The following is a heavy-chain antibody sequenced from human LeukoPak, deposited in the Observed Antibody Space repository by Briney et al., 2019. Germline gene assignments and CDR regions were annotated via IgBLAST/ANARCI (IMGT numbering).Heavy chain of an antibody. CDR3: ARSYSSSWYPDYYYYMDV. CDR1: GYSISSGYY. V-gene: IGHV4-38-2*02. J-gene: IGHJ6*03. Sequence: SETLSLTCTVSGYSISSGYYWGWIRQPPGKGLEWIGEINHSGSTNYNPSLKSRVTISVDTSKNQFSLKLSSVTAADTAVYYCARSYSSSWYPDYYYYMDVWGKGTTVTISS. D-gene: IGHD6-13*01. CDR2: INHSGST.